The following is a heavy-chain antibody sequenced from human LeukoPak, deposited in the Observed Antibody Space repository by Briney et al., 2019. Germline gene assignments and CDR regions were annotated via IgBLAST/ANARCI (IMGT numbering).Heavy chain of an antibody. V-gene: IGHV3-23*01. CDR2: ISGSGGST. CDR3: AKDPKATSGIAAAGRPQANYFDY. J-gene: IGHJ4*02. D-gene: IGHD6-13*01. Sequence: GGSLRLSCAASGFTFSSYAMSWVRQAPGKGLEWVSAISGSGGSTYYADSVKGRFTISRDNSKNTLYLQMNSLRAEDTAVYYCAKDPKATSGIAAAGRPQANYFDYWGQGTLATVSS. CDR1: GFTFSSYA.